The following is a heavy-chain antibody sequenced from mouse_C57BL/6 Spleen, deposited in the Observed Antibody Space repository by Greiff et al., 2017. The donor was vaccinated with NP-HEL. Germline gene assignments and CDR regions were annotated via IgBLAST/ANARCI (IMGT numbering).Heavy chain of an antibody. J-gene: IGHJ2*01. CDR3: ARKPYFDY. Sequence: VQLQQSGPELVKPGASVKISCKASGYSFTGYYMNWVKQSPEKSLEWIGEINPSTGGTTYNQKFKAKATLTVDKSSSTAYMQLKSLTSEDSAVYYCARKPYFDYWGQGTT. CDR1: GYSFTGYY. V-gene: IGHV1-42*01. CDR2: INPSTGGT.